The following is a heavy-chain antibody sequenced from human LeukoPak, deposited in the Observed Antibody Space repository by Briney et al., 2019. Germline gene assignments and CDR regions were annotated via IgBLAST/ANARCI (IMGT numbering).Heavy chain of an antibody. CDR2: LSSDASYI. J-gene: IGHJ4*02. Sequence: GGSLRLSCATSTFILLEYSMSWVRQAPGKGLEWVSTLSSDASYIFYSDSVKGRFTISRDNDRNTLYLQMNSLRLEDTGVYFCARDLRGPGTFASDDWDWGQGTSVTVSS. CDR3: ARDLRGPGTFASDDWD. CDR1: TFILLEYS. V-gene: IGHV3-21*01. D-gene: IGHD2/OR15-2a*01.